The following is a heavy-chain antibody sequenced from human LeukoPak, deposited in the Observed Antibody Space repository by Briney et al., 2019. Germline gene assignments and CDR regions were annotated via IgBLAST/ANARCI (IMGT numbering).Heavy chain of an antibody. J-gene: IGHJ6*02. CDR2: IYQGGST. CDR3: AKELVTLTTAYYYGMDV. CDR1: TFTVASNY. Sequence: GGSLRLSCAVSTFTVASNYMSWVRQTPGKGLVWVSDIYQGGSTYYSDSVKGRFTISRDISKNTLHLQMNNLRVDDTAVYYCAKELVTLTTAYYYGMDVWGQGTTVTVSS. D-gene: IGHD4-17*01. V-gene: IGHV3-53*01.